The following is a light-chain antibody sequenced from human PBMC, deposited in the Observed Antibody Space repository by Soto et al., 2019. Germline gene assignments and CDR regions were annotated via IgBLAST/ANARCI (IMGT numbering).Light chain of an antibody. CDR2: AAT. V-gene: IGKV1-39*01. CDR1: QSISTF. J-gene: IGKJ1*01. CDR3: QQSYSAPPA. Sequence: DIQMTQSPSTLSASVGDRVSITCRASQSISTFLNWYQQTPGRAPKLLIYAATTLQRGVPSRFVGTGSGTDFTLTISSLQPEDFATYFCQQSYSAPPAFGQGTKVDIK.